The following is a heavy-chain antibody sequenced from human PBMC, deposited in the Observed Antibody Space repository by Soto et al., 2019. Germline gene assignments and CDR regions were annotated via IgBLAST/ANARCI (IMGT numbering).Heavy chain of an antibody. CDR1: GGSIIDGYY. J-gene: IGHJ5*02. Sequence: SETLSLTCTVSGGSIIDGYYLTWMGQHPGKGLEWIGSVSASGSTSYNPSLKSRLTVSVDKSKNQFSLNLRSVTAADTAVYYCARRDRSGFSYWLDTWGQGTLVTVSS. CDR2: VSASGST. CDR3: ARRDRSGFSYWLDT. V-gene: IGHV4-31*03. D-gene: IGHD3-22*01.